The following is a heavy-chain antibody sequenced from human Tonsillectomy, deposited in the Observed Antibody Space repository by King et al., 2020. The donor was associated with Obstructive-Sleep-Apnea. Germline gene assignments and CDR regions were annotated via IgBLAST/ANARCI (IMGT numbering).Heavy chain of an antibody. CDR3: ATGLRFLEWLFDY. Sequence: VQLVESGGGLVQPGGSLRLSCAASGFTFSSYWMSWVRQAPGKGLEWVANIKLDGSEKYYVDSVKGRFTISRDNAKNSLYLQMNSLRAEDTAVYYCATGLRFLEWLFDYWGQGTLVTVSS. D-gene: IGHD3-3*01. CDR1: GFTFSSYW. V-gene: IGHV3-7*03. J-gene: IGHJ4*02. CDR2: IKLDGSEK.